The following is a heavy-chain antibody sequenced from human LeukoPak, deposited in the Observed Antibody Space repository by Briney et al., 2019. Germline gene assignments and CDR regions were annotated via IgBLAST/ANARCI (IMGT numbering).Heavy chain of an antibody. CDR1: GGSISSGFW. Sequence: ASETLSLTCVVSGGSISSGFWWSWVRQPPGKGLEWIGEIHHSGSTNYNPSLKSRVTISVDKSKNQFSLKLSSVTATDTAVYLCARNAYYSADYWGQGTLVTVSS. CDR3: ARNAYYSADY. CDR2: IHHSGST. J-gene: IGHJ4*02. V-gene: IGHV4-4*02. D-gene: IGHD4/OR15-4a*01.